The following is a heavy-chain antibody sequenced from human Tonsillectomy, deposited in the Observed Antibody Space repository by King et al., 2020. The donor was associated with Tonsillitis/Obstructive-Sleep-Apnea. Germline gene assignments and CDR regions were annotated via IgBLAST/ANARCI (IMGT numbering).Heavy chain of an antibody. CDR1: EFSVSNNY. D-gene: IGHD5-24*01. V-gene: IGHV3-66*01. Sequence: VQLVESGGGLVHPGGSLRLSCTASEFSVSNNYMSWVRQAPGKGLKWVSVIYTGDTTNYADSVKRRFTISRDNSKNTLYLQMISLRGEDTAVYYCAGSMTSITSFDYWGQGTLVTVSS. CDR3: AGSMTSITSFDY. J-gene: IGHJ4*02. CDR2: IYTGDTT.